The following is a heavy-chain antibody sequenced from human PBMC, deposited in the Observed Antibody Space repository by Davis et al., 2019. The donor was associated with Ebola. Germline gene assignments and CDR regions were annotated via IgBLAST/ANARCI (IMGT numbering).Heavy chain of an antibody. CDR2: IYTSGST. Sequence: PSETLSLTCTVSGGSISSGSYYWSWIRQPAGKGLEWIGHIYTSGSTNYNPSLKSRVTISVDTSKNQFSLKLSSVTAADTAVYYCARVATIGILDYWGQGTLVTVSS. CDR3: ARVATIGILDY. D-gene: IGHD2-21*01. J-gene: IGHJ4*02. CDR1: GGSISSGSYY. V-gene: IGHV4-61*09.